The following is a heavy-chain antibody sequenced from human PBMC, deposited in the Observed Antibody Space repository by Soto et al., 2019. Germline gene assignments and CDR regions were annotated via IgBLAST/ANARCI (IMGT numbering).Heavy chain of an antibody. V-gene: IGHV3-48*02. Sequence: GGSLRLSCAASGFTFSSYSMNWVRQAPGKGLEWVSYISSSSSTIYYADSVKGRFTISRDNAKNSLYLQMNSLRDEDTAVYDCARDQFRGGSYPRNYYYYYGMDVWGQGTTVTVSS. D-gene: IGHD1-26*01. CDR1: GFTFSSYS. CDR3: ARDQFRGGSYPRNYYYYYGMDV. CDR2: ISSSSSTI. J-gene: IGHJ6*02.